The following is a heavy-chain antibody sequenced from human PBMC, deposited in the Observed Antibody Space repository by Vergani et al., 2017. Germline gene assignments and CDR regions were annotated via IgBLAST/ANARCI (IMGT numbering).Heavy chain of an antibody. CDR2: LSASDRRT. CDR3: ARQSRDVFCTNGVCPLGY. CDR1: GFTFIMHA. J-gene: IGHJ4*02. Sequence: EVQLLESGGDLVQPGGSLRLSCAASGFTFIMHAMSWVRQAPGKGLEWVSTLSASDRRTHYADSVKGRFTISRDNSKNTLFLHMNSLRPEDTAVYYCARQSRDVFCTNGVCPLGYWGQGALVTVS. V-gene: IGHV3-23*01. D-gene: IGHD2-8*01.